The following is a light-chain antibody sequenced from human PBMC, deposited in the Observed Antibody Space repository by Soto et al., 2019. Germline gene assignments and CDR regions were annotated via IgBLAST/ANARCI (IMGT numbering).Light chain of an antibody. V-gene: IGLV3-25*02. CDR2: KDS. J-gene: IGLJ1*01. CDR3: QSADSSGTYYV. Sequence: ELTQPPSVSVSPGQTARITCSGDALPKQYAYWYQQKPAQAPVLVIYKDSERPSGIPERFSGSSSGTTVTLTISGVQAEDEADYYCQSADSSGTYYVFGTGTKVTVL. CDR1: ALPKQY.